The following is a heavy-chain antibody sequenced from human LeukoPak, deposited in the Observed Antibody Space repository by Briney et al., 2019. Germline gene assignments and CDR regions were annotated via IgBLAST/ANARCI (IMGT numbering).Heavy chain of an antibody. CDR2: ISYDGSNK. Sequence: GGSLRLSCAASGFTFSSYAMHWVRQAPGKGLEWVAVISYDGSNKYYADSVKGRFTISRDNAKNSLYLQMNSLRAEDTAVYYCARDPYYDSSGYYGYWGQGTLVTVSS. CDR3: ARDPYYDSSGYYGY. CDR1: GFTFSSYA. J-gene: IGHJ4*02. D-gene: IGHD3-22*01. V-gene: IGHV3-30*07.